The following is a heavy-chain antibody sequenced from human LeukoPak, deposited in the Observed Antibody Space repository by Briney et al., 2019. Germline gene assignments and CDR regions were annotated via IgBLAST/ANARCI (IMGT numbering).Heavy chain of an antibody. Sequence: ASVKVSCKASGYTFTGYYMHWVRQAPGQGLEWMGWINPNSGGTNYAQKFQGWVTMTRDTSISTGYMELSRLRSDDTAVYYCARESHSSGWDPFDYWGQGTLVTVSS. V-gene: IGHV1-2*04. CDR3: ARESHSSGWDPFDY. J-gene: IGHJ4*02. D-gene: IGHD6-19*01. CDR2: INPNSGGT. CDR1: GYTFTGYY.